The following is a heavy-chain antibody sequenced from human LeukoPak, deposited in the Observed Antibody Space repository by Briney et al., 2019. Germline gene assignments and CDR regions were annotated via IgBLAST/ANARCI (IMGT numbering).Heavy chain of an antibody. Sequence: SETLSLTCAVCGGSFSGYYWRGIRQPPGKGVEWMGEINHSGSTNYNPSLKSRVTISVHTSKIQFSLKLSSVTAADTAVYYCARGSGIAAAGTHDYWGQGTLVTVSS. J-gene: IGHJ4*02. CDR3: ARGSGIAAAGTHDY. V-gene: IGHV4-34*01. D-gene: IGHD6-13*01. CDR1: GGSFSGYY. CDR2: INHSGST.